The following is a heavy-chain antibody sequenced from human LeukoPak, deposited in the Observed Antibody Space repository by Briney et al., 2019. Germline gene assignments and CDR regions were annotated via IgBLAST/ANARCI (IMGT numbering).Heavy chain of an antibody. J-gene: IGHJ4*02. CDR2: IYYSGST. CDR1: GGSISSYY. V-gene: IGHV4-59*01. CDR3: ASSRGVDFDY. D-gene: IGHD3-10*01. Sequence: SETLSLTCTVSGGSISSYYWSWIRQPPGKGLEWIGYIYYSGSTNYNPSLKSRVTISVDTSKNQFSLKLSSVTAADTAVYYCASSRGVDFDYWGQGTLVTVSS.